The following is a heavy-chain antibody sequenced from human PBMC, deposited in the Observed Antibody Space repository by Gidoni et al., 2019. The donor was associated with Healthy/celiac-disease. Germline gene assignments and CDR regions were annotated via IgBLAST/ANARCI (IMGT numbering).Heavy chain of an antibody. CDR2: IYYSGST. CDR3: ARGGTTPPFDY. V-gene: IGHV4-59*08. J-gene: IGHJ4*02. D-gene: IGHD1-7*01. Sequence: QVQLQESGPGLVKPSETLSLTCPVSGGPISSYYWSWIRQPPGKGLEWIGYIYYSGSTNYNPSLKSRVTISVDTSKNQFSLKLSSVTAADTAVYYCARGGTTPPFDYWGQGTLVTVSS. CDR1: GGPISSYY.